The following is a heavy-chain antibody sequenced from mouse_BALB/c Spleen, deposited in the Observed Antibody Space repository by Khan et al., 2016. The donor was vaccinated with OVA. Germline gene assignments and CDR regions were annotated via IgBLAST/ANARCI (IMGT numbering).Heavy chain of an antibody. CDR1: GYTFTNYW. CDR3: ARNAYIGNYFDS. CDR2: VYPGDGRA. J-gene: IGHJ2*01. V-gene: IGHV1S81*02. D-gene: IGHD2-10*01. Sequence: QVQLQQPGAELVKPGASVKLSCKASGYTFTNYWIHWVKQRPGQGLEWSGEVYPGDGRADYNEKFKTKATLTVDNSSNTAFMQLNSLTSEDSAVYSCARNAYIGNYFDSWGQGTTLTVSS.